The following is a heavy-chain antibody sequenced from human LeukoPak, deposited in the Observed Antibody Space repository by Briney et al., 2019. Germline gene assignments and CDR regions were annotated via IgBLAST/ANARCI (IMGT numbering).Heavy chain of an antibody. V-gene: IGHV4-59*11. J-gene: IGHJ3*02. D-gene: IGHD3-10*01. Sequence: SETLSLTCTISGGSISSHYWSWIRQPPGKGLEWIGYIYYSVSTNYNPSLKTRVTISVDTSKNQFSLKLSSVTAADTAVYYCVRGAAGGEATRDAFDIWGQGTMVTVSS. CDR1: GGSISSHY. CDR3: VRGAAGGEATRDAFDI. CDR2: IYYSVST.